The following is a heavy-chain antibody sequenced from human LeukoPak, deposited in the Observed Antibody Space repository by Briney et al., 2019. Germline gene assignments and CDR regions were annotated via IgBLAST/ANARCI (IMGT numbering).Heavy chain of an antibody. CDR2: IRGGGGSP. V-gene: IGHV3-23*01. J-gene: IGHJ3*02. CDR1: GFTFSAYA. CDR3: ARDPNGDYIGAFDM. D-gene: IGHD4-17*01. Sequence: GGSLRLSCTASGFTFSAYAMMWVRQAPGKGPEWVSAIRGGGGSPFYAGSVKGRFTISRDNSKYTLFLQMNSLRAEDTAVYYCARDPNGDYIGAFDMWGPGTMVTVSS.